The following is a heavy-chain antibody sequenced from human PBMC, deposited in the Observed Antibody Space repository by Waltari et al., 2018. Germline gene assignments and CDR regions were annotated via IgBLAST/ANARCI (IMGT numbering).Heavy chain of an antibody. V-gene: IGHV4-4*02. CDR1: GDSVSGNYW. D-gene: IGHD2-15*01. CDR2: VHHSGKT. CDR3: ARDRGRGLYLDS. J-gene: IGHJ4*02. Sequence: QVQLQESGQGLVKPSGTLSLTCAVSGDSVSGNYWWSWVRQSPEKGLEGIGQVHHSGKTHYNPSIQSRVTISVDSPKNQFSLTLKSVTAADTAVYFCARDRGRGLYLDSWGQGILVTVSP.